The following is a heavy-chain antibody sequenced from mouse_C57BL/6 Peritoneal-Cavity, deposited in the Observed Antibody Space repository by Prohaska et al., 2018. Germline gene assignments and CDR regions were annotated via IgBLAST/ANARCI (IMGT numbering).Heavy chain of an antibody. Sequence: EVKLLQSGGGLVQPGGSLKLSCAASGIDFSRHWMNWVRRAPGKGLEWIGEINPDSSTINYAPSLKDKFIISRDNAKNTLYLQMSKVRSEDTALYYCARELGEYFDYWGQGTTLTVSS. J-gene: IGHJ2*01. CDR1: GIDFSRHW. CDR3: ARELGEYFDY. V-gene: IGHV4-1*01. D-gene: IGHD4-1*01. CDR2: INPDSSTI.